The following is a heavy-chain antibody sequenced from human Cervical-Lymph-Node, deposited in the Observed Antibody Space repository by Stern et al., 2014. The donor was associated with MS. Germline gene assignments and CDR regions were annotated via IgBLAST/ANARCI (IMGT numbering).Heavy chain of an antibody. CDR2: INPNDGAA. V-gene: IGHV1-46*01. D-gene: IGHD2-8*01. CDR1: GYTFTNYF. J-gene: IGHJ5*02. CDR3: TRANCTTTTCPNWFDP. Sequence: QVQLVQSGAEVKKPGASVKISCKTSGYTFTNYFIHWVRQAPGQGLEWMGQINPNDGAASYAQNFQGRVTVTRATSTTTVYMDLWRLRSEDTAIYYCTRANCTTTTCPNWFDPWGQGTLVTVSS.